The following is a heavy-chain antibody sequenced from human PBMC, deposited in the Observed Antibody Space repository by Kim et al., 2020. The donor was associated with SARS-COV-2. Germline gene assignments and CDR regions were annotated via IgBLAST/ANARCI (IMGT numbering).Heavy chain of an antibody. V-gene: IGHV4-39*01. CDR1: GGSISSSSYY. CDR2: MYHSGST. Sequence: SETLSLTCTVSGGSISSSSYYWGWIRQSPGKGLEWIGSMYHSGSTYYNPSLKSRLTISVDTSKNQFSLKLSSVTAADTAEYYCAKHYGPRLVNYGVDVWG. D-gene: IGHD3-10*01. J-gene: IGHJ6*01. CDR3: AKHYGPRLVNYGVDV.